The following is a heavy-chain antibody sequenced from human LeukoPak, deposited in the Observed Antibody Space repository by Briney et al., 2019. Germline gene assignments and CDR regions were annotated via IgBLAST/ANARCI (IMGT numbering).Heavy chain of an antibody. D-gene: IGHD2-8*02. J-gene: IGHJ3*02. CDR1: GGSISSYY. V-gene: IGHV4-59*01. CDR2: IYYSGST. Sequence: SETLSLTCTVSGGSISSYYWSWIRQPPGKGLEWIGYIYYSGSTNYNPSLKSRVTISVDTSKNQFSLKLSSVTAADTTVYYCVGWGTFNDAFDIWGQGTMVTVSS. CDR3: VGWGTFNDAFDI.